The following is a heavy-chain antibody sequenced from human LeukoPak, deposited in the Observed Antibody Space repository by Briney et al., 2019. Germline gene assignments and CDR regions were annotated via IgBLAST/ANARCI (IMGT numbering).Heavy chain of an antibody. D-gene: IGHD3-3*01. CDR3: ARASGYPYYYYYMDV. CDR2: IIPIFGTA. CDR1: GGTFSYYA. Sequence: SVKVSCKASGGTFSYYAISWVRQAPGQGLEWMGRIIPIFGTANYAQKFQGRVTITTDESTSTAYMELSSLRSEDTAVYYCARASGYPYYYYYMDVWGKGTTVTVSS. V-gene: IGHV1-69*05. J-gene: IGHJ6*03.